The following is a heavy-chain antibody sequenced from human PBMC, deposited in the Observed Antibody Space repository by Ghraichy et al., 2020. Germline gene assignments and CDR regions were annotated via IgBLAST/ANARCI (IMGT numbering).Heavy chain of an antibody. CDR2: ISGDSGTT. J-gene: IGHJ4*02. Sequence: GGSLRLSCAASGFTFDDYAMHWVRQAPGKGLEWVSLISGDSGTTYYADSVKGRFTIFRDNSKNSLYLQMNSLRTEDTALYYCVQGIYGSYLYYFDYWGQGTLVTVSS. D-gene: IGHD1-26*01. CDR1: GFTFDDYA. CDR3: VQGIYGSYLYYFDY. V-gene: IGHV3-43*02.